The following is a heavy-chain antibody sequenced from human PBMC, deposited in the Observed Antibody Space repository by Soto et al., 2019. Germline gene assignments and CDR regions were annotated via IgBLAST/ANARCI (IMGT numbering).Heavy chain of an antibody. Sequence: EVQLVESGGGLIQPGGSLRLSCAASGFTVSSNYMSWVRQAPGKGLEWVSVIYSGGSTYYADSVKGRFTISRDNSKNTLYLQMNSLRAEDTAVYYCGMSSGYFRPLAFDIWGQGTMVTVSS. CDR3: GMSSGYFRPLAFDI. J-gene: IGHJ3*02. V-gene: IGHV3-53*01. CDR2: IYSGGST. D-gene: IGHD3-22*01. CDR1: GFTVSSNY.